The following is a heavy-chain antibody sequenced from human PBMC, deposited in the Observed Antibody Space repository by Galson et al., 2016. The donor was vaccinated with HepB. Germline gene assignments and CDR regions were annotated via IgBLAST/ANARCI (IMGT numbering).Heavy chain of an antibody. J-gene: IGHJ5*02. CDR1: GYTFTTYA. CDR3: ARDGRGDYDVWSRRGSGFDP. CDR2: INAGNGKT. Sequence: SVKVSCKASGYTFTTYAMHWVRQAPGQRLEWMAWINAGNGKTKYSQKFQGRVTITRDTSASTAYMGLSSLRSEDTAVYYCARDGRGDYDVWSRRGSGFDPWGLGTQVTVSS. V-gene: IGHV1-3*01. D-gene: IGHD3-3*01.